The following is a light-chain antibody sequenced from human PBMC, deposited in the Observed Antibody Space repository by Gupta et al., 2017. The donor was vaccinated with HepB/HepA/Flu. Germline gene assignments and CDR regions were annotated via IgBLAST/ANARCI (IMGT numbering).Light chain of an antibody. J-gene: IGKJ4*01. Sequence: DIQMTQSPSSVSASVGDRVTISCRASQDVNNWLAWYQQDPGKAPKRLIYSASTLQSGVPSRFSGSGSGTDFTLTISSLQPEDFATYYCQQADSFPFSFGGGTKVEV. V-gene: IGKV1-12*01. CDR2: SAS. CDR3: QQADSFPFS. CDR1: QDVNNW.